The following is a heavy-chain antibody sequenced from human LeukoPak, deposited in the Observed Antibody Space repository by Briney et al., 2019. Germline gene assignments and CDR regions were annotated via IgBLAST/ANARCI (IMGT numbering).Heavy chain of an antibody. V-gene: IGHV3-23*01. Sequence: GGSLRLSCAASEFTLSSYAMTWVRQAPGRGLEWVSSVDGGGGGTYYADSVKGRFTISRDNPKDTLYLQMNGLRAEDTAVYFCAKQSAGSAAWYSLHYDFWGQGTLVTVSS. CDR3: AKQSAGSAAWYSLHYDF. J-gene: IGHJ4*02. CDR1: EFTLSSYA. D-gene: IGHD6-13*01. CDR2: VDGGGGGT.